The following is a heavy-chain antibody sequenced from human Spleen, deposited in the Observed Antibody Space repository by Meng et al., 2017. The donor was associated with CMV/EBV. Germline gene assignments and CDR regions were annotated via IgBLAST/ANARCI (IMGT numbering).Heavy chain of an antibody. V-gene: IGHV3-30*02. Sequence: GESLKISCAASGFIFSSYGMHWVRQAPGKGLEWVSFIQYDGSNKYYADSVKGRFTIPRDNSKNTLYLQMNSLRAEDTAMYYCAKDQNTFYAYFDYWGQGALVTVSS. CDR1: GFIFSSYG. CDR2: IQYDGSNK. J-gene: IGHJ4*02. D-gene: IGHD1/OR15-1a*01. CDR3: AKDQNTFYAYFDY.